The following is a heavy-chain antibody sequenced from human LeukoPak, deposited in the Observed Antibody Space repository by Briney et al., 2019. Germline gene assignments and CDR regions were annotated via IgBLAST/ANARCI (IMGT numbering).Heavy chain of an antibody. D-gene: IGHD1-26*01. CDR1: GFTFSSYA. Sequence: GGSLRLSCAASGFTFSSYAMSWVRQAPGKGLEWVSYISSSSSTIYYADSVKGRFTISRDNAKNSLYLQMNSLRAEDTAVYYCARVYSGSLLWYWGQGTLVSVSS. CDR3: ARVYSGSLLWY. J-gene: IGHJ1*01. CDR2: ISSSSSTI. V-gene: IGHV3-48*04.